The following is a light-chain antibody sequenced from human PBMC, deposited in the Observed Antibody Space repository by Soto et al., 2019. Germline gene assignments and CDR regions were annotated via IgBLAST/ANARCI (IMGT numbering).Light chain of an antibody. CDR2: KAS. J-gene: IGKJ1*01. CDR1: QSISYW. CDR3: QQYNSYPRT. V-gene: IGKV1-5*03. Sequence: DIPMTQSPATLSASVGDRVTITCRASQSISYWLAWYQQKPGKAPNLLIYKASSLESGVPSRFSGSGSGTEFTLTISSLQPDDFATYYCQQYNSYPRTFGQGTKVDI.